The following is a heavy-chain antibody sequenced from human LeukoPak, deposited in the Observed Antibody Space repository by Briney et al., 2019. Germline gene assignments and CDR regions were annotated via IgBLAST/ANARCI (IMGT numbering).Heavy chain of an antibody. V-gene: IGHV4-39*07. D-gene: IGHD6-19*01. Sequence: SETLSLTCTVSGGSISSSSYYWGWIRQPPGKGLEWIGSIYYSGSTYYNPSLKSRVIISVDTSKNQFSLKLSSVTAADTAVYYCARVLAVAGFYYYYMDVWGKGTTVTVSS. CDR2: IYYSGST. CDR3: ARVLAVAGFYYYYMDV. J-gene: IGHJ6*03. CDR1: GGSISSSSYY.